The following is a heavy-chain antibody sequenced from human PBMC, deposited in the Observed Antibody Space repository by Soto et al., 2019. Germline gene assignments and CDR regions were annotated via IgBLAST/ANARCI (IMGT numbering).Heavy chain of an antibody. Sequence: QVRLQESGPGLVKPSETLSLTCSVSGGSLKNYFWSWIRQPPGGGLEWIGYIYYIGTTYYNPSLQSRVAMSVDTSKNQFSLNVSSVTAADTAIYYCARVXAARNWFDPWGQGTLVTVSP. CDR3: ARVXAARNWFDP. J-gene: IGHJ5*02. V-gene: IGHV4-59*01. D-gene: IGHD6-13*01. CDR1: GGSLKNYF. CDR2: IYYIGTT.